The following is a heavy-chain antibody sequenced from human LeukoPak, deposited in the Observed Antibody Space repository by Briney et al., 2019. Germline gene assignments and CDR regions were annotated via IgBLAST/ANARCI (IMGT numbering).Heavy chain of an antibody. CDR3: ARVITMVRGVLNWFDP. V-gene: IGHV1-3*01. CDR1: GYTFTSYA. D-gene: IGHD3-10*01. Sequence: ASVKVSCKASGYTFTSYAMHWVRQAPGQRLEWMGWINAGNGNTKYSQKFQGRVTITRDTSASTAYMELSSLRPEDTAVYYCARVITMVRGVLNWFDPWGQGTLVTVSS. J-gene: IGHJ5*02. CDR2: INAGNGNT.